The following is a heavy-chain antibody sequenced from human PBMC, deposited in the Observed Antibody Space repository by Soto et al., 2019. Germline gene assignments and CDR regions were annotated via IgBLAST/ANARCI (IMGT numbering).Heavy chain of an antibody. CDR2: ISGSGGST. V-gene: IGHV3-23*01. CDR3: AKRDLSSSYLFDY. Sequence: RLSCAASGFTFSSYAMSWVRQAPGKGLEWVSAISGSGGSTYYADSVKGRFTISRDNSKNTLYLQMNSLRAEDTAVYYCAKRDLSSSYLFDYWGQGTLVTLSS. J-gene: IGHJ4*02. D-gene: IGHD6-6*01. CDR1: GFTFSSYA.